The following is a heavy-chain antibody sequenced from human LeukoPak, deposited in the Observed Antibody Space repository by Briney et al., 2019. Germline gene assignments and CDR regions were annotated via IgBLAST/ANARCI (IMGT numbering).Heavy chain of an antibody. CDR2: IKSKAEGETK. Sequence: GGSLRLSCAVSRITFSNAWPSWVRQAPGKGLGWVGRIKSKAEGETKEYAASVKGRFTISRDDSRSRLYLQMSSLKTEDTAVYYCATGIVTGTSRWGQGTLVAVSS. J-gene: IGHJ4*02. CDR3: ATGIVTGTSR. V-gene: IGHV3-15*01. CDR1: RITFSNAW. D-gene: IGHD1-20*01.